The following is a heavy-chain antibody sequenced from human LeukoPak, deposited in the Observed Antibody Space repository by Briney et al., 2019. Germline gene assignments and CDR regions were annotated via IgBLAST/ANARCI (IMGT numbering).Heavy chain of an antibody. CDR3: ARKVFRVFDY. Sequence: GGSLRLYCAASGFTFSSYSMNWVRQAPGKGLQWVSSISSSSSYIYYADSVKGRFTISRDNAKNSLYLQMNSLRAEDTAVYYCARKVFRVFDYWGQGTLVTVSS. J-gene: IGHJ4*02. CDR1: GFTFSSYS. V-gene: IGHV3-21*01. CDR2: ISSSSSYI.